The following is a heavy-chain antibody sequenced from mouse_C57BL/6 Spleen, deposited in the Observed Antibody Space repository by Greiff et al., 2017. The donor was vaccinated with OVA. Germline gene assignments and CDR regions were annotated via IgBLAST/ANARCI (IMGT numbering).Heavy chain of an antibody. CDR3: TRDHTAQARGFAMDC. D-gene: IGHD3-2*02. CDR1: GFTFSSYA. Sequence: EVKLVESGEGLVKPGGSLKLSCAASGFTFSSYAMSWVRQTPVKRLEWVAYISSGGDYTYYADTVKGRVTISCDNARNTLYLQMSSLRSEDTAMYDGTRDHTAQARGFAMDCWGQGTSVTVSS. V-gene: IGHV5-9-1*02. CDR2: ISSGGDYT. J-gene: IGHJ4*01.